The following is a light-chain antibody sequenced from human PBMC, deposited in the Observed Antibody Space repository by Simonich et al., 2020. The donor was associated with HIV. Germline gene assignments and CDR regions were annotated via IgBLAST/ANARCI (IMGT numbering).Light chain of an antibody. J-gene: IGLJ3*02. V-gene: IGLV2-14*01. Sequence: QSALTQPASVSGSPGQSITISCTGTRSDVGCYNYVSWYQQHPGKAPKLMIYDVSKRPSGVSNRFSGSKSGNTASLTISGLQAEDEADYYCFSYTNNRGVFGGGTKLTVL. CDR3: FSYTNNRGV. CDR2: DVS. CDR1: RSDVGCYNY.